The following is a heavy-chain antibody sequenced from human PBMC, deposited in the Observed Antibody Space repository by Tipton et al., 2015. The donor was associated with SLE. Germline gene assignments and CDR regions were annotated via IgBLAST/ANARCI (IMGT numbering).Heavy chain of an antibody. J-gene: IGHJ4*02. D-gene: IGHD4-17*01. CDR1: GFTFSSYA. V-gene: IGHV3-23*01. Sequence: GSLRLSCAASGFTFSSYAMSRVRQAPGKGLEWVSAISPSGATISYADSVKGRFTISRDISRSTVFLQMNSLRVEDTAVYYCAKVRHGDYGNYFDSWGQGTLVTVSS. CDR2: ISPSGATI. CDR3: AKVRHGDYGNYFDS.